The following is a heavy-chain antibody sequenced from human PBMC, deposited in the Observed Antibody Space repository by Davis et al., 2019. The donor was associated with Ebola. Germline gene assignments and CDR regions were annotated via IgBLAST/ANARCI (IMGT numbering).Heavy chain of an antibody. CDR3: ARWSILGQ. CDR1: GITFSRYS. J-gene: IGHJ4*02. D-gene: IGHD3-3*01. V-gene: IGHV3-48*02. CDR2: ISSGSFTI. Sequence: GESLKISCAASGITFSRYSMNWVRQAPGRGREGFAFISSGSFTIHYADSVKGRFTISRDNAKNSLFLQMNSLRDEDTAVYYCARWSILGQWGQGTLVTVSS.